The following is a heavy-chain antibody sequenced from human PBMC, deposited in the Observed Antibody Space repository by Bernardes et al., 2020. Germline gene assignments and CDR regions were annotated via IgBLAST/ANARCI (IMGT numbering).Heavy chain of an antibody. CDR1: GFTFISYA. J-gene: IGHJ4*02. V-gene: IGHV3-23*01. Sequence: GSLRLSCAASGFTFISYAMSWVRQAPGKGLEWVSAISGSGGSIYYADPVKGRFTISRDNAKNTLYLQMNSLRAEDTAVYYCARTPYNYAVDYWGQGTLVTVSS. CDR2: ISGSGGSI. D-gene: IGHD5-12*01. CDR3: ARTPYNYAVDY.